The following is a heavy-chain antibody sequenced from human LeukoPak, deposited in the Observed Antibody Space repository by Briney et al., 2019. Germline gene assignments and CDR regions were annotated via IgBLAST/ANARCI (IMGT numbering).Heavy chain of an antibody. D-gene: IGHD3-10*01. CDR1: GYSISSGYY. Sequence: SETLSLTCAVSGYSISSGYYWGWIRQPPGKGLEWIGSIYHSGSTYYNPSLKSRVTISVDTSKNQFSLKLSSVTAADTAVYYCARGWGLRFGEYSTPDYWGQGTLVTVSS. J-gene: IGHJ4*02. V-gene: IGHV4-38-2*01. CDR3: ARGWGLRFGEYSTPDY. CDR2: IYHSGST.